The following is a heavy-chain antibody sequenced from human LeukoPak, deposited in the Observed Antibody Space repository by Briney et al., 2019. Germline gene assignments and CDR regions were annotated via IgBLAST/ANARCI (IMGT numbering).Heavy chain of an antibody. D-gene: IGHD3-9*01. J-gene: IGHJ5*02. Sequence: ASVKVSCKAYGYALSELSMHWVRQAPGKGLEGMGGVDPEDGETIYSQNFQGRVIMTEDRSTDTAYMELSSLRSEDTAVYFCVNSLRYFDWSFDPWGQGTLVSVSS. CDR2: VDPEDGET. CDR3: VNSLRYFDWSFDP. CDR1: GYALSELS. V-gene: IGHV1-24*01.